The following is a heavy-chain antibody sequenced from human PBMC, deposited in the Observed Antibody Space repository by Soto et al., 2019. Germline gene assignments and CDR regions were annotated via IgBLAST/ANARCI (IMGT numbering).Heavy chain of an antibody. CDR3: AVVMFRGSSPHWSGTGFDP. Sequence: PSETLSLTCIVSGDSISNYYCSWIRQPPGGGLEWIGYISYNGYTSYKPSLKSRVTVSLDTPKNQFSLNLRSVTAADTAVYYCAVVMFRGSSPHWSGTGFDPWGQGTLVTVSS. J-gene: IGHJ5*02. CDR1: GDSISNYY. V-gene: IGHV4-59*01. D-gene: IGHD3-10*01. CDR2: ISYNGYT.